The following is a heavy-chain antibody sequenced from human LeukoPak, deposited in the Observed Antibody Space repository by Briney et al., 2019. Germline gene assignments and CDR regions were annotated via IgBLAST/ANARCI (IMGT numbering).Heavy chain of an antibody. Sequence: PGGSLRLSCAASGFTLSDYYMSWIRQAPGKGLEWVSYISSSSSYTNYADSVKGRFTISRDNAKNSLYLQMNSLRAEDTAIYYCARTQCPGASCYSDAFDIWGQATMVTVRS. CDR3: ARTQCPGASCYSDAFDI. CDR2: ISSSSSYT. D-gene: IGHD2-15*01. CDR1: GFTLSDYY. J-gene: IGHJ3*02. V-gene: IGHV3-11*03.